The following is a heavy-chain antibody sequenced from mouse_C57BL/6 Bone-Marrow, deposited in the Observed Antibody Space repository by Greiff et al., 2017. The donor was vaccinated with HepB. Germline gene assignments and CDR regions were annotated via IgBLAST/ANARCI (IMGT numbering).Heavy chain of an antibody. D-gene: IGHD1-1*01. CDR3: ARGRRSSYVDYAMDY. Sequence: VQLQQSGPVLVKPGASVKMSCKASGYTFTDYYMNWVKQSHGKSLEWIGVINPYNGGTSYNQKFKGKATLTVDKSSSTAYMELNSLTSEDSAVYYCARGRRSSYVDYAMDYWGQGTSVTVSS. J-gene: IGHJ4*01. V-gene: IGHV1-19*01. CDR2: INPYNGGT. CDR1: GYTFTDYY.